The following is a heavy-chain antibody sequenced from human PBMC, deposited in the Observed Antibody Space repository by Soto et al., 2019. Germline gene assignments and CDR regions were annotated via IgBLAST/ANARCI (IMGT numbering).Heavy chain of an antibody. CDR3: ARDRFHYYSDSSSYYFYLCAMDV. CDR2: IIPIFGRT. D-gene: IGHD3-22*01. CDR1: GGTFSNYP. J-gene: IGHJ6*02. Sequence: SVKVSCKASGGTFSNYPISWVRQAPGQGLEWMGGIIPIFGRTNYAQKFQGRVTITADESTSTAYMDLSSLRSEDTAVYYCARDRFHYYSDSSSYYFYLCAMDVWGQGTTVTVS. V-gene: IGHV1-69*13.